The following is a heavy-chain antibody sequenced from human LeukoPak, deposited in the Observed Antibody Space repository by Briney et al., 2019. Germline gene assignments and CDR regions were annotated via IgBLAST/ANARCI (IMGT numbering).Heavy chain of an antibody. J-gene: IGHJ4*02. Sequence: SETLSLTCTVSGGSISIYYWSWIRQPAGKGLEWIGRIYTSGSTNYNPSLKSRVTMSVDTSKNQFSLKLSSVAAADTAVYYCARFSSIAAAFDYWGQGTLVTVSS. D-gene: IGHD6-13*01. V-gene: IGHV4-4*07. CDR2: IYTSGST. CDR3: ARFSSIAAAFDY. CDR1: GGSISIYY.